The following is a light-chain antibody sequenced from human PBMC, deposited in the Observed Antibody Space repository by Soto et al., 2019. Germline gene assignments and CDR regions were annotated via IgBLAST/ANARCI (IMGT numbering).Light chain of an antibody. CDR2: AAS. CDR3: QQSYSTPFT. J-gene: IGKJ4*01. V-gene: IGKV1-39*01. Sequence: DIQMTQSPSSLSASVGDRVTITCRASQSISSWLAWYQQKPGKAPKLLIYAASSLQSGVPPRFSGSGSGTDFTLTISRLQPEDFATYYCQQSYSTPFTFGGGTKVDI. CDR1: QSISSW.